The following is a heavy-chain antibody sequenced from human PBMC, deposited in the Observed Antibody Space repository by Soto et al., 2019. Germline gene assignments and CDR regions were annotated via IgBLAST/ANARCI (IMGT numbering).Heavy chain of an antibody. D-gene: IGHD3-3*01. CDR3: AKDYGYYDFWSGYPDAFDI. Sequence: ASVKVSCKASGYTFTGYYMHWVRQAPGQGLEWMGWINPNSGGTNYAQKFQGWVTMTRDTSISTAYMELSRLRSDDTAVYYCAKDYGYYDFWSGYPDAFDIWGQGTMVTVSS. J-gene: IGHJ3*02. CDR2: INPNSGGT. CDR1: GYTFTGYY. V-gene: IGHV1-2*04.